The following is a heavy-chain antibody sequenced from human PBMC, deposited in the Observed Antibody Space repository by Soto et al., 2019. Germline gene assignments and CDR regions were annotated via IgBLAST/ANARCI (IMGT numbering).Heavy chain of an antibody. CDR1: GFTFSSYG. CDR3: AKGQLRLVVPAAIDY. Sequence: GGSLRLSCAASGFTFSSYGMHWVRQAPGKGLEWVAVISYDGSNKYYADSVKGRFTISRDNSKNTLYLQMNSLRAEDTAVYYCAKGQLRLVVPAAIDYWGQGTLVTVSS. CDR2: ISYDGSNK. V-gene: IGHV3-30*18. J-gene: IGHJ4*02. D-gene: IGHD2-2*01.